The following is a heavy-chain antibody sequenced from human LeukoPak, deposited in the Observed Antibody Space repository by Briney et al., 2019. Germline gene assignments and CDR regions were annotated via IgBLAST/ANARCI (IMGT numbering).Heavy chain of an antibody. V-gene: IGHV1-18*01. CDR2: ISGYNGDT. CDR3: ARVGATNFDY. Sequence: GASVKVSCKASGYTFTSYAISWVRQAPGQGLEWMGWISGYNGDTNYVQKLQGRVTMTTDTSTGTAYMELRSLRSDDTAVYYCARVGATNFDYWGQGTLVTVSS. CDR1: GYTFTSYA. D-gene: IGHD1-26*01. J-gene: IGHJ4*02.